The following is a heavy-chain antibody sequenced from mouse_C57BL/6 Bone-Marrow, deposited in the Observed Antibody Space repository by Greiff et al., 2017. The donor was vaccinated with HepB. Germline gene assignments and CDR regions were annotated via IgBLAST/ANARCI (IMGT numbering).Heavy chain of an antibody. CDR2: IDPETGGT. CDR3: TRDGYYREFAY. V-gene: IGHV1-15*01. J-gene: IGHJ3*01. CDR1: GYTFTDYE. D-gene: IGHD2-3*01. Sequence: QVQLQQSGAELVRPGASVTLSCKASGYTFTDYEMHWVKQTPVHGLEWIGAIDPETGGTAYNQKFKGKAILTADKSSSTAYMELRSLTSEDSAVYYCTRDGYYREFAYWGQGTLVTVSA.